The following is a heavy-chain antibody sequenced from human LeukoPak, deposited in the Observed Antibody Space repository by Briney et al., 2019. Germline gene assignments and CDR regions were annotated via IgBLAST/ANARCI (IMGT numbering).Heavy chain of an antibody. J-gene: IGHJ3*02. V-gene: IGHV1-24*01. D-gene: IGHD1-26*01. CDR3: ATIGIVGAAEPPFGI. Sequence: ASVKVSCKVSGYTLTELSMHWVRQAPGKGLEWMGGFDPEDGETIYAQKFQGRVTMTEDTSTDTAYMELSSLRSEDTAVHYCATIGIVGAAEPPFGIWGQGTMVTVSS. CDR2: FDPEDGET. CDR1: GYTLTELS.